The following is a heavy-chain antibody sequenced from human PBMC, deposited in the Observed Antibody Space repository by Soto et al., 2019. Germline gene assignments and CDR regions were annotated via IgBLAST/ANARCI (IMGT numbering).Heavy chain of an antibody. CDR1: GFTFISYG. CDR2: ISYDGSNK. V-gene: IGHV3-30*18. J-gene: IGHJ6*02. Sequence: GGSLRLSCAASGFTFISYGMHWGRQAPGKGLEWVAVISYDGSNKYYADSVKGRFTISRDNSKNTLYLQMNSLRAEDTAVYYCAKLYSSSGDYYYGMDVWGQGTTVTVSS. D-gene: IGHD6-6*01. CDR3: AKLYSSSGDYYYGMDV.